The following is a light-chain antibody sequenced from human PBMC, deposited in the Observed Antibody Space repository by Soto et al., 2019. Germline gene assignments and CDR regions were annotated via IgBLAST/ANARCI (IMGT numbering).Light chain of an antibody. CDR2: DVT. CDR3: CSFAGTYTYV. V-gene: IGLV2-11*01. CDR1: SSDVGGYSY. J-gene: IGLJ1*01. Sequence: QSALTQPRSVSGSPGQSVTISCTGTSSDVGGYSYVSWYQQHPGKAPTLIIYDVTKRPSGVPDRFSGSKSGNTASLTISGLQAEDEADYYCCSFAGTYTYVLGTGTKLTVL.